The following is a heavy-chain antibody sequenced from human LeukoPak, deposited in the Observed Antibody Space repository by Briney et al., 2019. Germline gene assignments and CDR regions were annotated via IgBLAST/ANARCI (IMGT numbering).Heavy chain of an antibody. CDR2: TSSSSSYI. V-gene: IGHV3-21*01. D-gene: IGHD1-26*01. J-gene: IGHJ4*02. Sequence: GGSLRLSCAASGFTFSSYSMNWVRQAPGKGLEWVSSTSSSSSYIHYADSVKGRFTISRDNAKNSLYLQMNSLRAEDTAVYYCTTRGGSFSIFDYWGQGTLVTVSS. CDR1: GFTFSSYS. CDR3: TTRGGSFSIFDY.